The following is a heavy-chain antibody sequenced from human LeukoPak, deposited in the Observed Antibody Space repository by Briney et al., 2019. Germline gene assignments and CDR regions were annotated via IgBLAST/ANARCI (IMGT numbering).Heavy chain of an antibody. CDR3: ARGGPTTVIYFDY. CDR2: IVPILGIA. Sequence: SVKVSCKASGGTFSSYAISWVRQAPGQGLEWMGRIVPILGIANYAQKFQGRVTITADKSTSTAYMELSSLRSEDTAVYYCARGGPTTVIYFDYWGQGTLVTVSS. D-gene: IGHD4-17*01. V-gene: IGHV1-69*04. J-gene: IGHJ4*02. CDR1: GGTFSSYA.